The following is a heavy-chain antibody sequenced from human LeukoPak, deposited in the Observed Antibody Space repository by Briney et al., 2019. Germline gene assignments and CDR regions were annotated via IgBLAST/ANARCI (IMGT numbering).Heavy chain of an antibody. CDR2: IYHSGST. CDR3: AGEHRGDTAMGD. J-gene: IGHJ4*02. D-gene: IGHD5-18*01. V-gene: IGHV4-34*01. CDR1: GGSFSGYY. Sequence: SETLSLTCAVYGGSFSGYYWSWIRQPPGKGLEWIGEIYHSGSTNYNPSLKSRVTISVDKSKNQFSLKLSSVTAADTAVYYCAGEHRGDTAMGDWGQGTLVTVSS.